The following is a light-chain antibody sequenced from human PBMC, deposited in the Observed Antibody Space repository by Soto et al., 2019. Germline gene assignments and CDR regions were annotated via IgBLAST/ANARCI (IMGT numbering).Light chain of an antibody. V-gene: IGKV3D-15*01. Sequence: EIVLTQSPDTLSLSPGDRATLSCRASQSVRSERLAWYQQRPGQAPRLLIYGASSRATGIPDRFSGSGSGTEFTLTISSLQSEDFAVYYCQQYNNWPLITFGQGTRLEIK. CDR2: GAS. CDR1: QSVRSER. J-gene: IGKJ5*01. CDR3: QQYNNWPLIT.